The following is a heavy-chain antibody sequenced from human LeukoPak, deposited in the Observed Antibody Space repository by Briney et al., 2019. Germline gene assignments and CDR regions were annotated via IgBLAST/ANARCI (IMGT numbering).Heavy chain of an antibody. J-gene: IGHJ4*02. D-gene: IGHD3-10*01. V-gene: IGHV3-33*01. CDR1: GFTFSSYG. CDR2: IWYGGSNK. CDR3: ARAHYYGSGKLDY. Sequence: GGSLRLSCAASGFTFSSYGMHWVRQAPGKGLEWVAVIWYGGSNKYYADSVKGRFTISRDNSKNTLYLQMNSLRAEDTAVYYCARAHYYGSGKLDYWGQGTLVTVSS.